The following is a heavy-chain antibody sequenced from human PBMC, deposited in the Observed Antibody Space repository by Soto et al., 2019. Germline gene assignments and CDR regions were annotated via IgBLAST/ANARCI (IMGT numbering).Heavy chain of an antibody. CDR2: ISAYNGNR. Sequence: QVPLVQSGPEVKKPGASVTVSCKTSGYTPTNYDIGWVRQAPGQGLEWMGWISAYNGNRNSAQKPQXXXTXXTDTSTKTAYMELRSLRSDDTAVYFCARAVYRRGTYYALDNWGQGTLVTVSS. V-gene: IGHV1-18*01. J-gene: IGHJ4*02. D-gene: IGHD1-26*01. CDR1: GYTPTNYD. CDR3: ARAVYRRGTYYALDN.